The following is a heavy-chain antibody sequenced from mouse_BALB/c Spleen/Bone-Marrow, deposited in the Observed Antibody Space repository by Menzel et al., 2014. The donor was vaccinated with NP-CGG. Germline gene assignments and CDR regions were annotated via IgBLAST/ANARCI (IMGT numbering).Heavy chain of an antibody. CDR2: IYPGNGDT. V-gene: IGHV1-12*01. Sequence: VQLQQSGAELVKPGASTKMSCKASGYTFTSYNLHWIKQTPGQGLEWIGAIYPGNGDTSYNQRFKGKATLTTDKSSNTAYMQLSSLTSEDSAVYYCAREGRSHFDHWGQGSTLTVSS. J-gene: IGHJ2*01. CDR3: AREGRSHFDH. CDR1: GYTFTSYN.